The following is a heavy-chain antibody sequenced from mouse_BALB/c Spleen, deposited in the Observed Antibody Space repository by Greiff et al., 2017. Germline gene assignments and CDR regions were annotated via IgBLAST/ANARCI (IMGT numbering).Heavy chain of an antibody. V-gene: IGHV1-14*01. CDR2: INPYNDGT. Sequence: EVQLQQSGPELVKPGASVKMSCKASGYTFTSYVMHWVKQKPGQGLEWIGYINPYNDGTKYNEKFKGKATLTSDKSSSTAYMELSSLTSEDSAVYYCARGGYYRYDVPYFDYWGQGTTLTVSS. CDR1: GYTFTSYV. D-gene: IGHD2-14*01. CDR3: ARGGYYRYDVPYFDY. J-gene: IGHJ2*01.